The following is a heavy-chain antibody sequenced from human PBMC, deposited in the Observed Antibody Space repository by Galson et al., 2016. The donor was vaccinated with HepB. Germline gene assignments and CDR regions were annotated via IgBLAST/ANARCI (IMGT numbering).Heavy chain of an antibody. CDR1: GGTFSNCA. V-gene: IGHV1-69*04. CDR3: ARGLGSGWFGVLNY. D-gene: IGHD6-19*01. J-gene: IGHJ4*02. CDR2: IIPILDIA. Sequence: SVKVSCKASGGTFSNCAISWVRQAPGQGLEWVGRIIPILDIANYAQRFQGRVTITADKSTSTAYMELSSLRSEDTAVYYCARGLGSGWFGVLNYWGQGTLITVSS.